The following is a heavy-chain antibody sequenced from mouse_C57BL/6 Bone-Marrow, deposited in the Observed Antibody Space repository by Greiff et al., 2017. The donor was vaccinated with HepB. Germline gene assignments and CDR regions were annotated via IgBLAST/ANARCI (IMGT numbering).Heavy chain of an antibody. D-gene: IGHD2-3*01. V-gene: IGHV1-81*01. CDR2: IYPRSGNT. Sequence: QVQLKESGAELARPGASVKLSCKASGYTFTSYGISWVKQRTGQGLEWIGEIYPRSGNTYYNEKFKGKATLTADKSSSTAYMQLSSLTSEDSAVYYCARSGYYVAYWGQGTLVTVSA. J-gene: IGHJ3*01. CDR1: GYTFTSYG. CDR3: ARSGYYVAY.